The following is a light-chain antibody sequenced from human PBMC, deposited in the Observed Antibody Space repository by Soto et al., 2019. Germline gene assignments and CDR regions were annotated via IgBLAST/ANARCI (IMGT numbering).Light chain of an antibody. V-gene: IGKV1-5*03. CDR3: QQYNSYPVT. CDR1: QSISAS. CDR2: KAS. Sequence: DIQMTQSPSTLSASVGDRVTITCRASQSISASLAWYQQKPGKAPKVLIDKASSLESGDPSRFSGSGSGTEFTLPITSLQPGDSATYYCQQYNSYPVTFGGGTKV. J-gene: IGKJ4*01.